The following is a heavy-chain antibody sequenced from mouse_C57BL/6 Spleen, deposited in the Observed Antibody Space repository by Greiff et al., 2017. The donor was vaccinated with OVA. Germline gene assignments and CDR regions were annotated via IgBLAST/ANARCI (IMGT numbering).Heavy chain of an antibody. CDR1: GFTFSDYG. CDR2: ISSGSSTI. V-gene: IGHV5-17*01. Sequence: DVMLVESGGGLVKPGGSLKLSCAASGFTFSDYGMHWVRQAPEKGLEWVAYISSGSSTIYYADTVKGRFTISRDNAKNTLFLQMTSLRSEDTAMYYCASNDGYYGYFDVWGTGTTVTVSS. CDR3: ASNDGYYGYFDV. J-gene: IGHJ1*03. D-gene: IGHD2-3*01.